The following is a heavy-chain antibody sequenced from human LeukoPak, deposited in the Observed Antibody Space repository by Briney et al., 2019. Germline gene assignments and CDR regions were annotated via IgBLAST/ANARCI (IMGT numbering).Heavy chain of an antibody. Sequence: SETLSLTCAVYGGSFSGYYWSWIRQPPGKGLEWIGEINHSGSTNYNPSLKSRVTISVDTSKNQFSLKLSSVTAADTAVYYCARVKYDYVWGSYRHHFDYWGQGTLVTVSS. V-gene: IGHV4-34*01. CDR3: ARVKYDYVWGSYRHHFDY. CDR2: INHSGST. D-gene: IGHD3-16*02. J-gene: IGHJ4*02. CDR1: GGSFSGYY.